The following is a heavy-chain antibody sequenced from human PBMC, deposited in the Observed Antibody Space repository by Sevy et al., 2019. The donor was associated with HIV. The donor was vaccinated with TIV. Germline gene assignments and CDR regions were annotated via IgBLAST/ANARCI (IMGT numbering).Heavy chain of an antibody. CDR1: GFTFSSYE. CDR3: ARDLPPSATTVAHFDY. J-gene: IGHJ4*02. Sequence: GGSLRLSCAASGFTFSSYEMNWVRQAPGKGLEGVSYISNSVTTISYSDSVRGRFSISRDNARNSLYLQMNSLRAEDTAVYYCARDLPPSATTVAHFDYWGQGTLVTVSS. D-gene: IGHD4-17*01. CDR2: ISNSVTTI. V-gene: IGHV3-48*03.